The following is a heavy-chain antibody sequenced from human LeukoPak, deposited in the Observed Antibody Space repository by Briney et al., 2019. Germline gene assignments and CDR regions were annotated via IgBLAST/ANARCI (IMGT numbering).Heavy chain of an antibody. CDR1: GGSISSSSYY. CDR2: IYYSGST. CDR3: ARSAGIAAPN. D-gene: IGHD6-13*01. Sequence: SETLSLTCTVSGGSISSSSYYWGWIRQPPGKGLEWIGSIYYSGSTYYNPSLKSRVTISVDTSKNQFSLKLSSVTAADTAVYYCARSAGIAAPNWGQGTLVTVSS. V-gene: IGHV4-39*07. J-gene: IGHJ4*02.